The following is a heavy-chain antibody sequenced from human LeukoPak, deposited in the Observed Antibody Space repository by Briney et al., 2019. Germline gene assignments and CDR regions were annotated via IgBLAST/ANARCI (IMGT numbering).Heavy chain of an antibody. V-gene: IGHV3-33*01. CDR2: IWYDLSNA. J-gene: IGHJ4*02. CDR3: VRDFGTTRYYFDY. D-gene: IGHD4-17*01. CDR1: GFSFSSYG. Sequence: PGGSLRLSCAASGFSFSSYGMHWVRQAPGKGLEWVAVIWYDLSNAYYGDSVKGRFTFSRDNSKNTVYLQMDSLRAEDTALYYCVRDFGTTRYYFDYWGQGTLVTVSS.